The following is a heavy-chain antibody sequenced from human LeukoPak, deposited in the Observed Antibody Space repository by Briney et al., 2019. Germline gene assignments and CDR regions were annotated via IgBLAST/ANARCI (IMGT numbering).Heavy chain of an antibody. Sequence: GGSLRLSCAASGFTFNSYAMNWVRQAPGKGLEWVSTISDSADTTYYADSVKGRFTVSRDNSKNTLYLQMNSLRAEDTAVYYCAKRISGAAFDTWGQGTMVTVS. D-gene: IGHD2-15*01. J-gene: IGHJ3*02. CDR2: ISDSADTT. V-gene: IGHV3-23*01. CDR3: AKRISGAAFDT. CDR1: GFTFNSYA.